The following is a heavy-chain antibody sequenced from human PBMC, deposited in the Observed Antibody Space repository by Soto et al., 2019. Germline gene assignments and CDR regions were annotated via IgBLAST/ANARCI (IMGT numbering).Heavy chain of an antibody. CDR1: GGTFSSYA. CDR3: ARDYYYDSSGYYAGFDY. Sequence: GASVKVSCKASGGTFSSYAISWVRQAPGQGLEWMGGIIPIFGTANYAQKFQGRVTITADESTSTAYMELSSLRSEDTAVYYCARDYYYDSSGYYAGFDYWGQGTLVTVSS. V-gene: IGHV1-69*13. CDR2: IIPIFGTA. D-gene: IGHD3-22*01. J-gene: IGHJ4*02.